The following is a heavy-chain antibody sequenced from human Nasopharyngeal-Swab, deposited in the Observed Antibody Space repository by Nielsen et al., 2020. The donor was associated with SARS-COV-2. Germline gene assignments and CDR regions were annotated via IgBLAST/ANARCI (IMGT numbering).Heavy chain of an antibody. CDR1: GFTFSSYS. V-gene: IGHV3-21*01. CDR3: ASLYGSGSYYNRQTYYYYGMAV. Sequence: GESLKISCAASGFTFSSYSMNWVRQAPGKGLEWVSSISSSSSYIYYADSVKGRFTISRDNAKNSLYLQMNSLRAEDTAVYYCASLYGSGSYYNRQTYYYYGMAVWGKGTTVTVSS. CDR2: ISSSSSYI. J-gene: IGHJ6*04. D-gene: IGHD3-10*01.